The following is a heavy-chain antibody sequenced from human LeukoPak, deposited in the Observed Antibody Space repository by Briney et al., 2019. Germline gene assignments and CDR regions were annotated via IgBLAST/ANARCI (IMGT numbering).Heavy chain of an antibody. CDR2: IFGSGST. D-gene: IGHD3-3*01. CDR1: GDSIRSYY. V-gene: IGHV4-4*07. Sequence: SETLSLTCTVSGDSIRSYYWSWIRQPAGKGLEWIGRIFGSGSTNYNPSLKSRVTMSVDTSRNQFSLKLTSVTAADTAVYYCARTYYDFWSGSDDWGQGTLVTVSS. CDR3: ARTYYDFWSGSDD. J-gene: IGHJ4*02.